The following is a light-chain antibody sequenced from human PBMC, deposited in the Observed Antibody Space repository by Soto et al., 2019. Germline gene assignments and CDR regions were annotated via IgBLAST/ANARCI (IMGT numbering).Light chain of an antibody. CDR1: QSISSY. CDR2: AAS. CDR3: QQNHSTPWT. J-gene: IGKJ1*01. Sequence: DIQMTPAPSSLSESVQDRVTITCRASQSISSYLNWYQQKPGKAPKLLIYAASILQSGVPSRFSGSGSGTDFTLTISSLQPEDFATYYCQQNHSTPWTFGQGTKVDIK. V-gene: IGKV1-39*01.